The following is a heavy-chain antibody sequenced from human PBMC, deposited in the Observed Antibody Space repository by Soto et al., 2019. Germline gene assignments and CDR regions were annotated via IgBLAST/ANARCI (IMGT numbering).Heavy chain of an antibody. CDR1: GFTLGSYA. CDR3: ARAAHDDFWSGYYYMAV. Sequence: EVQLLESGGGLVQPGGSLRLSCETSGFTLGSYAMPWVRQAPGRGLEWVSAISGGGGNTYHADSVKGRFPISRDNSRNMLYLQMNSMGAEATDVSYCARAAHDDFWSGYYYMAVWGIGTTVTVSS. CDR2: ISGGGGNT. V-gene: IGHV3-23*01. D-gene: IGHD3-3*01. J-gene: IGHJ6*03.